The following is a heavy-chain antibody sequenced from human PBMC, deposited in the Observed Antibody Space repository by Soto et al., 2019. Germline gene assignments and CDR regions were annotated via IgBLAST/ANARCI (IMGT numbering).Heavy chain of an antibody. CDR1: GFTFSSYS. D-gene: IGHD6-13*01. Sequence: EVQLVESGGGLVKPGGSLRLSCAASGFTFSSYSMNWVRQAPGKGLEWVSSISSSSSYIYYADSVKGRFTISRDNAENSLYLQMNSLRAEDTAVYYCARVIAAAGTDYWGQGPLVTVSS. CDR3: ARVIAAAGTDY. V-gene: IGHV3-21*01. CDR2: ISSSSSYI. J-gene: IGHJ4*02.